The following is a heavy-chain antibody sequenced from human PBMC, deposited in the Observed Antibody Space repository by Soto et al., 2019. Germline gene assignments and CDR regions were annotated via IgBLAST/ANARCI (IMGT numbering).Heavy chain of an antibody. D-gene: IGHD5-12*01. CDR1: GGSISSYY. V-gene: IGHV4-59*01. CDR2: IYYSGST. Sequence: SETLSLTCTVSGGSISSYYWSWIRQPPGKGLEWIGYIYYSGSTNYNPSLKSRVTISVDTSKNQFSLKLSSVTAADTAVYYCAGIPDGYNWTFDLWGQGTLVPVSS. J-gene: IGHJ4*02. CDR3: AGIPDGYNWTFDL.